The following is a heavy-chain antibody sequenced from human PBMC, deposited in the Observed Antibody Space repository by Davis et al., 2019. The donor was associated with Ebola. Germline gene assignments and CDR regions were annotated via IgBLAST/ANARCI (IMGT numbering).Heavy chain of an antibody. CDR1: GFSLSTSGVA. Sequence: SGPTLVKPTPTLTLTCTFSGFSLSTSGVAVGWIRQPPGKALEWLALIYWDDDKRYSPSLRSRLTITKDTSKNQVVLTMTNMDPVDTATYYCAHRPESSSWHQWGDAFDIWGQGTMVTVSS. CDR2: IYWDDDK. CDR3: AHRPESSSWHQWGDAFDI. V-gene: IGHV2-5*02. D-gene: IGHD6-13*01. J-gene: IGHJ3*02.